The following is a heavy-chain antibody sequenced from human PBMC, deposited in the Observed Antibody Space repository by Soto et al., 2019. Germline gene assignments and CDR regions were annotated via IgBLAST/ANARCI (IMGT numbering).Heavy chain of an antibody. Sequence: QIQLVESGGGVVQPGRSLRLSCAASGFAFRSYGMHWVRQVPGRGLDWLSVISYDKYTIHYAGSVRGRFTISRDNSKNTAYLDIKSLRPEDTAIYYCAKGGATAAVLDYWCQGTLVTVSP. J-gene: IGHJ4*02. CDR1: GFAFRSYG. CDR3: AKGGATAAVLDY. D-gene: IGHD3-10*02. V-gene: IGHV3-30*18. CDR2: ISYDKYTI.